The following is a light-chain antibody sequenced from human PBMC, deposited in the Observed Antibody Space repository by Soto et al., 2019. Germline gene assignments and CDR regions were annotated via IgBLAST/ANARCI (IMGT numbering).Light chain of an antibody. CDR2: EVN. CDR1: SSDVGAYTS. CDR3: SPYTSDNRDYV. V-gene: IGLV2-14*01. J-gene: IGLJ1*01. Sequence: QSALAQPASVSGSPGQSITISCTGTSSDVGAYTSVSWCQHHPGKAPKVMIYEVNKRPSGISNRFSGSKSVNTASLTISGLQPEDEAHYYCSPYTSDNRDYVFGTGTKVTVL.